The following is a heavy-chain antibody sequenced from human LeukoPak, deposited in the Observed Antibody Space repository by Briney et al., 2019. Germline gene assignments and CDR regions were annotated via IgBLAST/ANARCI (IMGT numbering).Heavy chain of an antibody. CDR2: IIPIFGTA. D-gene: IGHD2-21*02. CDR1: GYTFTGYY. Sequence: GASVKVSCKASGYTFTGYYMHWVRQAPGQGLEWMGGIIPIFGTANYAQKFQGRVTITTDESTSTAYMELSSLRSEDTAVYYCATREWGGYCGGDCYWYYWGQGTLVTVSS. J-gene: IGHJ4*02. CDR3: ATREWGGYCGGDCYWYY. V-gene: IGHV1-69*05.